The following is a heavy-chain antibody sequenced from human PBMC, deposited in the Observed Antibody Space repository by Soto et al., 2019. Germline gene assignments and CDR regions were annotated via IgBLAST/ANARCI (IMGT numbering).Heavy chain of an antibody. J-gene: IGHJ4*02. Sequence: GGSLRLSCAASGFTFSSYSMNWVRQAPGKGLEWVSYISSSSSTIYYADSVKGRFTISRDNAKNSLYLQMNSLRAEDTAVYYCAGGPLGYDFWSGYFARSSTGFDYWGQGTLVTVSS. V-gene: IGHV3-48*01. CDR3: AGGPLGYDFWSGYFARSSTGFDY. D-gene: IGHD3-3*01. CDR1: GFTFSSYS. CDR2: ISSSSSTI.